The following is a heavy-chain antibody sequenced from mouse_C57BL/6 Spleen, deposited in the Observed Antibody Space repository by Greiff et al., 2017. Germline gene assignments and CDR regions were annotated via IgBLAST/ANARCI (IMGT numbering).Heavy chain of an antibody. CDR1: GYTFTSYW. CDR2: IHPNSGST. D-gene: IGHD1-1*01. Sequence: QVQLQQPGAELVKPGASVKLSCKASGYTFTSYWMHWVKQRPGQGLEWIGMIHPNSGSTNYNEKFKSKATLTVDNSSSTAYMQLSSLTSEDSAVYYCARSSYPYYYAMDYRGQGTSVTVSS. CDR3: ARSSYPYYYAMDY. J-gene: IGHJ4*01. V-gene: IGHV1-64*01.